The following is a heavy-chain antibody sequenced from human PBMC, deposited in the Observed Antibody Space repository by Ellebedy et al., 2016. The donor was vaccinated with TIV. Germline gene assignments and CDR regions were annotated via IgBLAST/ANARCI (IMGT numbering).Heavy chain of an antibody. V-gene: IGHV3-11*01. CDR2: ISSSGSTI. Sequence: GESLKISCAASGFTFSDYYMSWIRQAPGKGLEWVSYISSSGSTIYYADSVKGRFTISRDNAKNSLYLQMNSLRAEDTAVYYCARDYAFSSSWQNFDYWGQGTLVTVSS. CDR1: GFTFSDYY. D-gene: IGHD6-13*01. J-gene: IGHJ4*02. CDR3: ARDYAFSSSWQNFDY.